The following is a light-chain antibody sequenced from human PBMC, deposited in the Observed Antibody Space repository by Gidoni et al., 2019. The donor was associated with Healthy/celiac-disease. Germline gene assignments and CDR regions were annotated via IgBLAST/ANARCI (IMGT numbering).Light chain of an antibody. J-gene: IGKJ1*01. CDR3: QQYNNWPPGT. V-gene: IGKV3-15*01. Sequence: EIVMTQSPATLSVSPGERATLSCRASQSFSSNLAWYQQKPGQAPRLLSCGASTRATGIPASFSGSGSGTEFTLTISSLQSEDFAVYYCQQYNNWPPGTFGQGTKVEIK. CDR1: QSFSSN. CDR2: GAS.